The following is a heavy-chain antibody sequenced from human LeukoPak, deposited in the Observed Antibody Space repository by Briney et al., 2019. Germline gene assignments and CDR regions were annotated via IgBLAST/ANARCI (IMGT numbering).Heavy chain of an antibody. J-gene: IGHJ4*02. V-gene: IGHV4-4*09. Sequence: SETLSLTCTVSGGSITSSYWSWIRQPPGKGLEWIGYMYTSGSTSYNPSLKSRVTISVDTSKNQFSLKLSSVTAADTAVYYCARRRSGGRDFDYWGRGILVTVSS. D-gene: IGHD2-15*01. CDR3: ARRRSGGRDFDY. CDR2: MYTSGST. CDR1: GGSITSSY.